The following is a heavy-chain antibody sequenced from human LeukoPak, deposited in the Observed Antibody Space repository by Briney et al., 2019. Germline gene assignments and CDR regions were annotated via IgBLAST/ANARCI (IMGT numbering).Heavy chain of an antibody. CDR2: ISSSSSTI. D-gene: IGHD5-18*01. J-gene: IGHJ4*02. V-gene: IGHV3-48*01. Sequence: PGGSRRLSCAASGFTFSSYSMNWVRQAPGKGLEWVSYISSSSSTIYYADSVKGRFTISRDNAKNSLYLQMNSLRAEDTAVYYCAREEYSYGSAFDYWGQGTLVTVSS. CDR3: AREEYSYGSAFDY. CDR1: GFTFSSYS.